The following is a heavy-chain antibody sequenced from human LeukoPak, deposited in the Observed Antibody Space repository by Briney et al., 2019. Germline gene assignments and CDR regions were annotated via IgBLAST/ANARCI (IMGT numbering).Heavy chain of an antibody. CDR2: INADNGDT. CDR1: GYPFTSYA. Sequence: GASVKVSCKASGYPFTSYAMYWVRQAPGQRLEWMGWINADNGDTRYSQKLQGRVTMTGDTSAGTTYMELSSLRSEDTAVYYCASDAFDIWGQGTMVTVSS. V-gene: IGHV1-3*01. J-gene: IGHJ3*02. CDR3: ASDAFDI.